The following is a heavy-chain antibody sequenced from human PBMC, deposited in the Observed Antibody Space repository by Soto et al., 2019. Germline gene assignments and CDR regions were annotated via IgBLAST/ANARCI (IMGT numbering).Heavy chain of an antibody. D-gene: IGHD3-22*01. J-gene: IGHJ4*02. CDR3: ARGPIDYYDSSGYYAIDY. CDR1: GGSISSGDYY. Sequence: QVQLQESGPGLVKPSQTLSLTCTVSGGSISSGDYYWSWIRQPPGKGLEWIGYIYYSGSTYYNPSLKSRVTISVDTAKNQLSLKLSSVTAADTAVYYCARGPIDYYDSSGYYAIDYWGQGTLVTVSS. V-gene: IGHV4-30-4*01. CDR2: IYYSGST.